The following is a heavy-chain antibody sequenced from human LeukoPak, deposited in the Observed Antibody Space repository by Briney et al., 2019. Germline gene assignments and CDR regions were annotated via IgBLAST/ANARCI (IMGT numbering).Heavy chain of an antibody. J-gene: IGHJ4*02. CDR1: GYTFTGYY. D-gene: IGHD6-6*01. Sequence: ASVTVSCTASGYTFTGYYMHWVRQAPGQGLEWMGRINPNSGGTNYAQKFQGRVTMTRDTSISTAYMELSSLRSEDTAVYYCARTAGRTFDYWGQGTLVTVSS. CDR2: INPNSGGT. CDR3: ARTAGRTFDY. V-gene: IGHV1-2*06.